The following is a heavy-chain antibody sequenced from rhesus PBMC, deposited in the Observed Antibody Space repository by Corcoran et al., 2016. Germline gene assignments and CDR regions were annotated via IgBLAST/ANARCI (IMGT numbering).Heavy chain of an antibody. D-gene: IGHD2-15*01. V-gene: IGHV4S9*01. CDR2: IYGNRAST. CDR3: ASEPYCSSTYCSAIDY. Sequence: QVQLQESGPGLVKPSETLSLTCAVSGGSISDSYYWNWIRQPPGKGLEWIWNIYGNRASTYHNPSRKRRVTIAKDTSKNQFFLKLSSVTAADTAVYYCASEPYCSSTYCSAIDYWGQGVLVTVSS. J-gene: IGHJ4*01. CDR1: GGSISDSYY.